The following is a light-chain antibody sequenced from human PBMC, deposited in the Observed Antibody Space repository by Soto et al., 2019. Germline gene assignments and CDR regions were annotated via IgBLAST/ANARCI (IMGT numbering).Light chain of an antibody. CDR1: QSIRSW. CDR3: QQYSSYST. Sequence: DIQMTQYPSTLSASVGDRVTITCRASQSIRSWLAWYQQKPGKAPKLLISKASSLESGVPSRFSGSGSGTEFTLSISGLQPDDFATYYCQQYSSYSTFGQGTKVDIK. V-gene: IGKV1-5*03. J-gene: IGKJ1*01. CDR2: KAS.